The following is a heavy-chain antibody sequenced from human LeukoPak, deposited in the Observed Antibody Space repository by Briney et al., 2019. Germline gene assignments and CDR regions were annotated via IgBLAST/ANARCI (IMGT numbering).Heavy chain of an antibody. CDR3: AKALDYGGNVNY. J-gene: IGHJ4*02. CDR1: GFTFDDYA. V-gene: IGHV3-9*01. Sequence: GGSLRLSCAASGFTFDDYAMHWVRQAPGKGLEWVSGISWNSGSIGYADSVKGRFTISRDNAKNTLYLQMNSLRAEDTAVYYCAKALDYGGNVNYWGQGTLVTVSS. D-gene: IGHD4-23*01. CDR2: ISWNSGSI.